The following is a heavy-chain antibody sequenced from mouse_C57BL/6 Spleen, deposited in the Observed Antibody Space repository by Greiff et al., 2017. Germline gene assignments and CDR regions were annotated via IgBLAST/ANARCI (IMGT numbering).Heavy chain of an antibody. Sequence: QVQLQQPGAELVKPGASVKMSCKASGYTFTSYWITWVKQRPGQGLEWIGDIYPGSGSTNYNEKFKSKATLTVDTPSSTAYMQLSSLTSEDSAVYYCAGGSGDFDYWGQGTTLTVSS. V-gene: IGHV1-55*01. D-gene: IGHD1-3*01. CDR1: GYTFTSYW. J-gene: IGHJ2*01. CDR3: AGGSGDFDY. CDR2: IYPGSGST.